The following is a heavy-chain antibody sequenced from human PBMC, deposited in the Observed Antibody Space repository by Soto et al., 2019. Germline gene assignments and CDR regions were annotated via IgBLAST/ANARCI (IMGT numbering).Heavy chain of an antibody. CDR1: GFTFSSYW. CDR2: INPNGGRK. J-gene: IGHJ3*02. Sequence: GGSLRLSCAASGFTFSSYWMTWVRQAPGTGLEWVSNINPNGGRKYYVDSVKGRFTISRDNSKNTLYLQMNSLRAEDTAVYYCAKVKLQYFDWPDAFDIWGQGTMVTVSS. CDR3: AKVKLQYFDWPDAFDI. V-gene: IGHV3-7*03. D-gene: IGHD3-9*01.